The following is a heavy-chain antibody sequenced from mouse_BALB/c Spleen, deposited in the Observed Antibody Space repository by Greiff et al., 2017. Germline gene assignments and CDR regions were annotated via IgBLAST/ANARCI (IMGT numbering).Heavy chain of an antibody. V-gene: IGHV2-9*02. CDR3: AREADYGSSPWFAY. CDR2: IWAGGST. D-gene: IGHD1-1*01. CDR1: GFSLTSYG. Sequence: VKLMESGPGLVAPSQSLSITCTVSGFSLTSYGVHWVRQPPGKGLELLGVIWAGGSTNYNSALMSRLSISKDNSKSQVFLKMNSLQTDDTAMYYCAREADYGSSPWFAYWGQGTLVTVSA. J-gene: IGHJ3*01.